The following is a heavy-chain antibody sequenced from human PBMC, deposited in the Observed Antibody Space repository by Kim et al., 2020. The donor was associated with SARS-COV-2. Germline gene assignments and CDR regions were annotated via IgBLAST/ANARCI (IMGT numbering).Heavy chain of an antibody. J-gene: IGHJ3*02. Sequence: GGSLRLSCAASGFTFSSYAMSWVRQAPGKGLEWVSAISGSGGSTYYADSVKGRFTISRDNSKNTLYLQMNSLRAEDTAVYYCANQGHYDYAWGTAFDIWGPRTMVTVST. D-gene: IGHD3-16*01. V-gene: IGHV3-23*01. CDR2: ISGSGGST. CDR3: ANQGHYDYAWGTAFDI. CDR1: GFTFSSYA.